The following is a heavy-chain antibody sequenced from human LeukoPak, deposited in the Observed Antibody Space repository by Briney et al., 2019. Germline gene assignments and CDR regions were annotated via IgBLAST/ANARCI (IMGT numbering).Heavy chain of an antibody. CDR1: GYTFTGYY. Sequence: ASVKVSCKASGYTFTGYYMHWVRQAPGQGLEWMGWINPNTGGTNYAQKFQDRVTMTRDTSFSTTFMELSRLRSDDTAVYYCARAGGPGFGEFSPYWGQGTLVTVSS. CDR2: INPNTGGT. CDR3: ARAGGPGFGEFSPY. D-gene: IGHD3-10*01. V-gene: IGHV1-2*02. J-gene: IGHJ4*02.